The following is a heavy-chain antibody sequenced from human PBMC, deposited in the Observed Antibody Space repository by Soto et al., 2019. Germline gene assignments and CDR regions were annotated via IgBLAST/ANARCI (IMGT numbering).Heavy chain of an antibody. Sequence: QVQLVESGGGVVQPGRSLRLSCAASGFTFRNYGMHWVRQAPGKGLEWVAVIWYDGSNTYYADSVKGRFTISRDNSKNTLHLQMNSLRAEDTAVYYCTRDVSSRYFDLWGRGSLVTVFS. CDR2: IWYDGSNT. V-gene: IGHV3-33*01. J-gene: IGHJ2*01. CDR3: TRDVSSRYFDL. CDR1: GFTFRNYG.